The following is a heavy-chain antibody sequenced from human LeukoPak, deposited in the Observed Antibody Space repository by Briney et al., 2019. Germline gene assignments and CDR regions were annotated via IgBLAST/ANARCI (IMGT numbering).Heavy chain of an antibody. CDR3: ARGGSTVLRFLEWLLPDY. D-gene: IGHD3-3*01. CDR1: GYTFTGYY. V-gene: IGHV1-46*01. CDR2: INPSGGST. Sequence: ASVKVSCKASGYTFTGYYMHWVRQAPGQGLEWMGWINPSGGSTSYAQKFQGRVTMTRDTSTSTVYMELSSLRSEDTAVYYCARGGSTVLRFLEWLLPDYWGQGTLVTVSS. J-gene: IGHJ4*02.